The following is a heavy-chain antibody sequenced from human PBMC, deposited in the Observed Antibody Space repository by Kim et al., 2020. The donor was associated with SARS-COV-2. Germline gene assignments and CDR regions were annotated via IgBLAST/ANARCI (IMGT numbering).Heavy chain of an antibody. D-gene: IGHD6-19*01. V-gene: IGHV1-3*01. CDR2: INAGNGNT. Sequence: ASVKVSCKASGYIFTSYAMHWVRQAPGQRLEWMGWINAGNGNTKYSQRFQGRVTITRDTSASIVYMELSSLRSEDTAVYYCAKEAVAGRHFDYWGQGTLVTVSS. CDR1: GYIFTSYA. J-gene: IGHJ4*02. CDR3: AKEAVAGRHFDY.